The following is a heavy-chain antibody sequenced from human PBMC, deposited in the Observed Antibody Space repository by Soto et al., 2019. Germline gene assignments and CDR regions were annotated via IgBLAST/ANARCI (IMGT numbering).Heavy chain of an antibody. D-gene: IGHD3-22*01. J-gene: IGHJ4*02. CDR3: ARDVAYDSSGYSYTTFDC. CDR2: IIPIFGTA. V-gene: IGHV1-69*13. CDR1: GGTFSSYA. Sequence: SVKVSCKASGGTFSSYAISWVRQAPGQGLEWMGGIIPIFGTANYAQKFQGRVTITADESTSTAYMELSSLRSEDPAVYYCARDVAYDSSGYSYTTFDCWRKGTLVAV.